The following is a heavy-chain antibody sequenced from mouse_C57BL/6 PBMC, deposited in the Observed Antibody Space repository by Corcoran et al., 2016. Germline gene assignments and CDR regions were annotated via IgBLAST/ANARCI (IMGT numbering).Heavy chain of an antibody. J-gene: IGHJ2*01. V-gene: IGHV9-3*01. CDR2: INTYSGVP. D-gene: IGHD2-3*01. CDR1: GYTFTTYG. Sequence: QIQLVQSGPELKKPGETVKISCKASGYTFTTYGMSWVKQAPGKGLKWMGWINTYSGVPTYADDFKGRFAFSLETSASTAYLQINNLKNEDTATYFCARSEDGYYFDYWGQGTTLTVSS. CDR3: ARSEDGYYFDY.